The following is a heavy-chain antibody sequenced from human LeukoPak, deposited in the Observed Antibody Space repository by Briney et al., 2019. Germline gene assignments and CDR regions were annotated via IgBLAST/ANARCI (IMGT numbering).Heavy chain of an antibody. V-gene: IGHV3-20*04. Sequence: GGSLRLSCAASGFTFDDYGMSWVRQAPGKGLEWVSGINWNGGSTGYADSVKGRFTISRDNAKNSLYLQMNSLRPEDTAVYYCARWYSVGWNYYFDLWGRGTLVTVSS. CDR3: ARWYSVGWNYYFDL. CDR2: INWNGGST. D-gene: IGHD1-7*01. CDR1: GFTFDDYG. J-gene: IGHJ2*01.